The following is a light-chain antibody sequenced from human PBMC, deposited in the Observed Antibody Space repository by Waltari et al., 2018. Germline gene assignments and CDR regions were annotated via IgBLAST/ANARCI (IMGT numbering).Light chain of an antibody. CDR3: QDLHDYPV. CDR1: QDLDNW. V-gene: IGKV1D-13*01. CDR2: GAS. Sequence: AIQVTQSPSSLSASVGDRVTITRRASQDLDNWLAWYQQKPGKAPNLLIYGASVLESGVPSRFSGSGSGTEFTLTITSLQPEDFATYFCQDLHDYPVFGPGTKVDIK. J-gene: IGKJ3*01.